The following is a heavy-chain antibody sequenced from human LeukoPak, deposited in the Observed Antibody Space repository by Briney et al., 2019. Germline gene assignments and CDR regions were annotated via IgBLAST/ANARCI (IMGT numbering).Heavy chain of an antibody. CDR3: AREEYYDSSGYRDY. V-gene: IGHV1-69*13. CDR1: GGTFSSYA. J-gene: IGHJ4*02. Sequence: ASVKVSCKASGGTFSSYAISWVRQAPGQGLEWMGGIIPIFGTANYAQKFQGRVTITADESTSTAYMELSSLRTEDTAVYYCAREEYYDSSGYRDYWGQGTLVTVSS. CDR2: IIPIFGTA. D-gene: IGHD3-22*01.